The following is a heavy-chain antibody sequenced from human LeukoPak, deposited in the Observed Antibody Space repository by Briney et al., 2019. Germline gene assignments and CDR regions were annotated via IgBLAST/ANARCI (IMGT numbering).Heavy chain of an antibody. Sequence: ASVTVSCKASGGTFSSYAISWVRQAPGQGLEWMGGIIPIFGTANYAQKFQGRVTITADESTSTAYMELSSLRSEDTAVYYCASGDGYNPRVDYWGQGTLVTVSS. CDR1: GGTFSSYA. CDR2: IIPIFGTA. CDR3: ASGDGYNPRVDY. D-gene: IGHD5-24*01. J-gene: IGHJ4*02. V-gene: IGHV1-69*13.